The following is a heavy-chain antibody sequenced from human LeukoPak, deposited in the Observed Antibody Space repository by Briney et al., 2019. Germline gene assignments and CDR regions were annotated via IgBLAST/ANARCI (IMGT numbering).Heavy chain of an antibody. V-gene: IGHV4-4*07. J-gene: IGHJ4*02. Sequence: SETLSLTCTVSGGSISSYYWSWIWQPAGKGLEWIGRVYTNGNTNYNPSFKSRVTMSVDTSKNQFSLKLSSVTAADTAVYYCARERIAAAGHPFDYWGQGTLVTVSS. CDR3: ARERIAAAGHPFDY. CDR1: GGSISSYY. CDR2: VYTNGNT. D-gene: IGHD6-13*01.